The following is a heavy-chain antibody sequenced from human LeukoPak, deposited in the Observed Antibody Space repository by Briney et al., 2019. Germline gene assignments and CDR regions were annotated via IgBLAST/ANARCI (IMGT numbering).Heavy chain of an antibody. CDR2: INGDESST. CDR3: AREGSAFPTYSGSYLDY. D-gene: IGHD1-26*01. CDR1: AFTFSTYW. J-gene: IGHJ4*02. V-gene: IGHV3-74*01. Sequence: GGSLRLSCAASAFTFSTYWMHWVRHAPGRGLEWVSRINGDESSTNYADSVKGRFTISRDNSKNTLYLQMNSLRAEDTAVYYCAREGSAFPTYSGSYLDYWGQGTLVTVSS.